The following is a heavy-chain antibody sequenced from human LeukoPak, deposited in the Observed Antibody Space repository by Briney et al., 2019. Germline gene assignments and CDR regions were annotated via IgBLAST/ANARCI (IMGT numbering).Heavy chain of an antibody. CDR3: ARVGCSGGSCRYGNYFDY. V-gene: IGHV3-48*03. J-gene: IGHJ4*02. D-gene: IGHD2-15*01. CDR2: ISSSGSTI. CDR1: GFTFSSYE. Sequence: GGSLRLSCAASGFTFSSYEMNWVRQAPGKGLEWVSYISSSGSTIYYADSVKGRFTISRGNAKNSLYLQMNSLRAEDTAVYYCARVGCSGGSCRYGNYFDYWGQGTLVTVSS.